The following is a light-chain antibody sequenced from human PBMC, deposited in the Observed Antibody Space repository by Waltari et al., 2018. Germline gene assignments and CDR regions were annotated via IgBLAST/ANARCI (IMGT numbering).Light chain of an antibody. Sequence: SSELTQDPAVSVALGQTVRITCQGDSLRTYYGSWYQQKPGQAPILIVYGRNNRPAGIPDRFSGSSSGNTASLTIAGAQAEDEAVYYYNSRDNSINHRVVGGGTKLTVL. CDR2: GRN. V-gene: IGLV3-19*01. CDR3: NSRDNSINHRV. CDR1: SLRTYY. J-gene: IGLJ2*01.